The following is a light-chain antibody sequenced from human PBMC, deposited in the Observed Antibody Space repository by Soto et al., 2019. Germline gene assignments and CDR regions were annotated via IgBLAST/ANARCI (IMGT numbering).Light chain of an antibody. Sequence: EIVLTQSPGTLSLSPVDSATLSCRASQSFKSSYLAWYQQKPGQAPKLLIHGGSTRATGISDRFSGSGSGTEFTLTISSLQSEDFAVYYCQQYNIWPPNTFGQGTRLEN. CDR1: QSFKSSY. CDR2: GGS. V-gene: IGKV3D-15*01. CDR3: QQYNIWPPNT. J-gene: IGKJ5*01.